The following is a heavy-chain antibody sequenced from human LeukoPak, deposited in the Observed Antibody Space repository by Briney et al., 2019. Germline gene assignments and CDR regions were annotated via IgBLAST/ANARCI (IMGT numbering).Heavy chain of an antibody. CDR3: ARDPSYYDSSSGAFDI. J-gene: IGHJ3*02. V-gene: IGHV3-11*01. CDR1: GFTFSDYY. Sequence: GGSLRLSCGASGFTFSDYYMSWIRQAPGKGLEWVSYISSSGSTIYYADSVKGRFTISRDNAKNSLYLQMNSLRAEDTAVYYCARDPSYYDSSSGAFDIWGQGTMVTVSS. D-gene: IGHD3-22*01. CDR2: ISSSGSTI.